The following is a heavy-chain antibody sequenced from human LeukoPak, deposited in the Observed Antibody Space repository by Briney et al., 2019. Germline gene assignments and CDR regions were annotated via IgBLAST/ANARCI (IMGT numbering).Heavy chain of an antibody. CDR1: GFSFSSYE. CDR2: ITGSGNNR. Sequence: PGGSPRHPRAATGFSFSSYEMNWVRQAPGKGLEWVSYITGSGNNRHYADSVKGRFTISRDNAKNSLYLQMNSLTAEDTAVYYCARDRGGWYRWFDPWGQGTLVTVSS. J-gene: IGHJ5*02. V-gene: IGHV3-48*03. D-gene: IGHD6-19*01. CDR3: ARDRGGWYRWFDP.